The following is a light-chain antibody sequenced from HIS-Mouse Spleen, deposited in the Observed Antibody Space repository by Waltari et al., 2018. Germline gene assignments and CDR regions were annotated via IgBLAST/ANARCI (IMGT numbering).Light chain of an antibody. CDR2: EVS. CDR1: SSDLGGNNY. CDR3: SSYTSSSTYV. J-gene: IGLJ1*01. V-gene: IGLV2-14*01. Sequence: QSALTHPASVSGSLGQSITSSCTGPSSDLGGNNYVSGYQQHPGKAPKLMIYEVSNRPSGVSNRFSVSKSGNTASLTISGLQAEDEADYYCSSYTSSSTYVFGTGTKVTVL.